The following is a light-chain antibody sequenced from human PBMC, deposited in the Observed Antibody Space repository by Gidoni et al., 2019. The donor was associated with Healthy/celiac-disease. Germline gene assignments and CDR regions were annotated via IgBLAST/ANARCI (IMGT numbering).Light chain of an antibody. CDR3: QSYDSSLSGYV. V-gene: IGLV1-40*01. Sequence: QSVLTQPPSVSGAPGQRVTISCTGSRSNIGAGYDVHWYQQLPGTAPKLPIYGNSNRPSGVPDRFSGSKSGTSASLAITGLQAEDEADYYGQSYDSSLSGYVFGTGTKVTVL. J-gene: IGLJ1*01. CDR1: RSNIGAGYD. CDR2: GNS.